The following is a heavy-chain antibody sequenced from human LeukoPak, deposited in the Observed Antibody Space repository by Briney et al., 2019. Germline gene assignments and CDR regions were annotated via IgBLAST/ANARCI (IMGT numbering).Heavy chain of an antibody. CDR3: ARRYGIAAAINYYYYYMDV. CDR1: GYTFTGYY. D-gene: IGHD2-2*02. J-gene: IGHJ6*03. CDR2: INPNSGGT. V-gene: IGHV1-2*02. Sequence: ASVKVSCKASGYTFTGYYMHWVRQAPGQGLEWMGWINPNSGGTNYAQKFQGRVTMTRDTSISTAYMELSRLRSDDTAVYYCARRYGIAAAINYYYYYMDVWGKGTTVTVSS.